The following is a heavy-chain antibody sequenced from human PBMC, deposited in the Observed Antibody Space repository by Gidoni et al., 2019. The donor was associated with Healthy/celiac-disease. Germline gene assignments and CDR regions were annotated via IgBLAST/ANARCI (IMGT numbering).Heavy chain of an antibody. CDR1: GGSFSGYY. CDR2: INHSGST. J-gene: IGHJ4*02. Sequence: QVQLQQWGAGLLKPSETLSLTCAVYGGSFSGYYWSGIRQPPGKGLEWIGEINHSGSTNYNPSLKSRVTISVDTSKNQFSLKLSSVTAADTAVYYCARRLEYYDSSGYYSPYFDYWGQGTLVTVSS. D-gene: IGHD3-22*01. CDR3: ARRLEYYDSSGYYSPYFDY. V-gene: IGHV4-34*01.